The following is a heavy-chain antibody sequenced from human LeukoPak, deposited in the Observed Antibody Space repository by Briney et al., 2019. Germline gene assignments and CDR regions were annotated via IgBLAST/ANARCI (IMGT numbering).Heavy chain of an antibody. CDR1: GVPISGYY. Sequence: SETLTLTCTVSGVPISGYYWIWIRQSPGRGLEYIGNIFYCESFTYCGTTFYNPYLLSRVNISVAPSKNAFSLRLSSVTTADSAVYYCARQISGNKDYWGQGILVTVSS. J-gene: IGHJ4*02. D-gene: IGHD1/OR15-1a*01. V-gene: IGHV4-59*04. CDR2: IFYCESFTYCGTT. CDR3: ARQISGNKDY.